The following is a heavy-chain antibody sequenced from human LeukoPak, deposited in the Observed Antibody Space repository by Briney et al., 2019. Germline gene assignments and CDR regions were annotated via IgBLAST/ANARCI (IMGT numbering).Heavy chain of an antibody. CDR1: GFTFSAFW. CDR3: AKEKLRGDIVVVPAAVDY. V-gene: IGHV3-74*01. J-gene: IGHJ4*02. Sequence: GGSLRLSCAASGFTFSAFWMHWVRQVPGKGLVWVSHINPDGTTTTYADSVKGRFTISRDNSKNTLYLQMNSLRAEDTAVYYCAKEKLRGDIVVVPAAVDYWGQGTLVTVSS. D-gene: IGHD2-2*01. CDR2: INPDGTTT.